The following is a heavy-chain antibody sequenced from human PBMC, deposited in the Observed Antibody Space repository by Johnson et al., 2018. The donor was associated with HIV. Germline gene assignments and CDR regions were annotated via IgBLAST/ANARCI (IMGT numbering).Heavy chain of an antibody. CDR3: AREDTPFGSPHEGDPFDV. V-gene: IGHV3-30*14. J-gene: IGHJ3*01. CDR2: ISYDGSDI. D-gene: IGHD3-16*01. CDR1: GITFSSHP. Sequence: VQVLESGGGVVQPGRSLRLSCAASGITFSSHPMNWVRQAPGKGLEWVAVISYDGSDIYHADSVKGRFNISRDNSKNTLYLQMNSLRSEDTAVYFCAREDTPFGSPHEGDPFDVWGQGTMVTVSS.